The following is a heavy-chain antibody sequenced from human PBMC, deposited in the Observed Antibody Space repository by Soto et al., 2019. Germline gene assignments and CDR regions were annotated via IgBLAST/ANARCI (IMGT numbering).Heavy chain of an antibody. D-gene: IGHD3-22*01. CDR3: AKDTKYHDSSVYYVFDY. J-gene: IGHJ4*02. CDR2: ISYDGSNK. V-gene: IGHV3-30*18. Sequence: QVQLVESGGGVVQPGRSLRLSCADSGFTFSSYGMHWVRQAPGKGLEWVAVISYDGSNKYYADSVKGRFTISRDNSKNPLYLQMNSLRAEDTAVYYWAKDTKYHDSSVYYVFDYWGQGTRVTVSS. CDR1: GFTFSSYG.